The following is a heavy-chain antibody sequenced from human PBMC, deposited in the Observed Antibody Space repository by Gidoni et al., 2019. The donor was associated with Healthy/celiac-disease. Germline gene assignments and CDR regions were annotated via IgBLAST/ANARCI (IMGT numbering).Heavy chain of an antibody. D-gene: IGHD6-19*01. CDR2: IRSSSSYI. CDR1: GVTLSSDS. CDR3: ARDSDLYSSGWEEFDY. V-gene: IGHV3-21*01. J-gene: IGHJ4*02. Sequence: EVQLVESGGGRVKPGGAVRLSCAASGVTLSSDSMNWVRQAPGKGLEGVSSIRSSSSYIYYADSVTGRFTISRDNAKNSLYLQLHSLRAEDTAVYYCARDSDLYSSGWEEFDYWGQGTLVTVSS.